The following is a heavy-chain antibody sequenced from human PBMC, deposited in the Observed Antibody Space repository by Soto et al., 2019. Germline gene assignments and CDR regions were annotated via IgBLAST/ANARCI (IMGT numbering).Heavy chain of an antibody. J-gene: IGHJ4*02. D-gene: IGHD3-9*01. Sequence: KPSATLSLTCTVSGGSISSSSYYWGWIRQPPGKGLEWIGYIYYSGSTYYNPSLKSRVTISVDTSKNQFSLKLSSVTAADTAVYYCAISYDILTGYSPAHFDYWGQGTLVTVSS. V-gene: IGHV4-31*03. CDR3: AISYDILTGYSPAHFDY. CDR2: IYYSGST. CDR1: GGSISSSSYY.